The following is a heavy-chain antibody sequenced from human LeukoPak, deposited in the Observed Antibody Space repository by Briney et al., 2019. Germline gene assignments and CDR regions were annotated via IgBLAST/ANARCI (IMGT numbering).Heavy chain of an antibody. Sequence: PGGSLRLSCAASGFTFSSYAMSWVRQAPGKGLEWVSAISGSPGSTYYADSVKGRFTISRDNSKNTLYLQMNSLRAEDTAVYYCAGGDSGYYPKYFHHWGQGTLVTVSS. J-gene: IGHJ1*01. D-gene: IGHD3-22*01. CDR3: AGGDSGYYPKYFHH. V-gene: IGHV3-23*01. CDR2: ISGSPGST. CDR1: GFTFSSYA.